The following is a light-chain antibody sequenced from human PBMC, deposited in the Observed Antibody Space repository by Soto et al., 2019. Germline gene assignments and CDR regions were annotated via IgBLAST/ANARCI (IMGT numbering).Light chain of an antibody. V-gene: IGKV1-39*01. Sequence: DIQMTQSPSSLSASVGDRVTITCRASQNIMSYLSWYQQKVGKAPKLLIYDASSLQSGVPSRFSGSGSGTHFTLTITSLQPEDFATYYCQQTYRSPGTFGQGTKVEIK. CDR2: DAS. J-gene: IGKJ1*01. CDR1: QNIMSY. CDR3: QQTYRSPGT.